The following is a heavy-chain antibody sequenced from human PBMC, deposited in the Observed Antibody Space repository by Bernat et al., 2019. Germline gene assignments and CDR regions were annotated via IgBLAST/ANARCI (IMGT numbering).Heavy chain of an antibody. CDR3: AKSGAVAGTDGMDV. CDR2: ISDDGSNK. D-gene: IGHD6-19*01. V-gene: IGHV3-30*18. J-gene: IGHJ6*02. CDR1: GFTFSSYG. Sequence: GEGVGAGGGGVEPGGSRRLACAASGFTFSSYGMHWVRQAPGKGLEWVAVISDDGSNKYYADSVKGRFTISRDNSKNTLYLQMNSLRAEDTAVYYCAKSGAVAGTDGMDVWGQGTTVTVSS.